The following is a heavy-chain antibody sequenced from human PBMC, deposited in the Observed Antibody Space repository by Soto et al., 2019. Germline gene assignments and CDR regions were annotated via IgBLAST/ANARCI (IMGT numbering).Heavy chain of an antibody. D-gene: IGHD2-2*01. V-gene: IGHV3-11*06. Sequence: PGGSLRLSCAASGFTFSDYYMSWIRQAPGKGLEWVSYISSSSYTNYADSVKGRFTISRDNAKNSLYLQMNSLRAEDTAVYYCVRCSSTSCWGEFDSWGQGTLVTVSS. CDR1: GFTFSDYY. CDR2: ISSSSYT. CDR3: VRCSSTSCWGEFDS. J-gene: IGHJ5*01.